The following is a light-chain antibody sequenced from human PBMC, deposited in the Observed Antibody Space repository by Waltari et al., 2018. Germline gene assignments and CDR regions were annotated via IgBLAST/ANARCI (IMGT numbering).Light chain of an antibody. V-gene: IGLV3-21*02. J-gene: IGLJ1*01. CDR1: NIETKS. CDR3: QVYDSNDHPV. Sequence: YELTQPPSVSVAPGQTARIACGGDNIETKSVHWYQQKAGQTPVLVVYDDSERPSGVPERFTGSNYGNTATLTIDRVEGGDEADYYCQVYDSNDHPVFGTGTQVTVL. CDR2: DDS.